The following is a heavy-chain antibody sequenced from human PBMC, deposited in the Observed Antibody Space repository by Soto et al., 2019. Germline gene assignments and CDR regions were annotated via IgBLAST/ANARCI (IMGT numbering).Heavy chain of an antibody. J-gene: IGHJ6*02. CDR1: GGTFSSYA. CDR3: ASNIVVVPAATNNYYYYGMDV. V-gene: IGHV1-69*01. CDR2: IIPIFGTA. D-gene: IGHD2-2*01. Sequence: QVQLVQSGAEVKKPGSSVKVSCKASGGTFSSYAISWVRQAPGQGLEWMGGIIPIFGTANYAQKFQGRVTITADESTRTAYMELSSLRSEDTAVYYCASNIVVVPAATNNYYYYGMDVWGQGTTVTVSS.